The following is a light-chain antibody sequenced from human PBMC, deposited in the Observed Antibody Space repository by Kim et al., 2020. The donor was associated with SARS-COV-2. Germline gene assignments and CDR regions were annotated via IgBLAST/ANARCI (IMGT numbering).Light chain of an antibody. Sequence: LTQPASVSGSPGQSITISCTGTSSDVGGFNYVSWYQQHPDKVPKLIIFDVTKRPSGVSSRFSGSKSGNTASLTIYGLQTEDEATYYCSSYVNTSPWVFGTGTKVTVL. J-gene: IGLJ1*01. CDR3: SSYVNTSPWV. V-gene: IGLV2-14*03. CDR1: SSDVGGFNY. CDR2: DVT.